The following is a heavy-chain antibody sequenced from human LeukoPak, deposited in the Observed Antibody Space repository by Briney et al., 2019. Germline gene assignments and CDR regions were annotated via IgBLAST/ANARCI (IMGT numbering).Heavy chain of an antibody. J-gene: IGHJ4*02. Sequence: GESLKISCKGSGYSFTSYWIGWVRQMPGKGLEWMGIIYPGDSDTRYSPSFQGQVTISADKSISTAYLQWRSLKASDTAMYYCARVRSGYCSSTSCVGFDYWGQGTLVTVSS. V-gene: IGHV5-51*01. CDR2: IYPGDSDT. CDR3: ARVRSGYCSSTSCVGFDY. D-gene: IGHD2-2*01. CDR1: GYSFTSYW.